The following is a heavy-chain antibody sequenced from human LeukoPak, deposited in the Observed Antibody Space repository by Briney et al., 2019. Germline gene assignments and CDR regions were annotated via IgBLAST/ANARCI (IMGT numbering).Heavy chain of an antibody. CDR2: VHKSGRT. CDR3: ARELRGAPTPGAY. CDR1: TVSGSSGNF. J-gene: IGHJ4*02. V-gene: IGHV4-4*02. Sequence: SETLSLTCALSTVSGSSGNFWSWVRQPPGEGLEWIGEVHKSGRTNYNPSLKTRDTISIVASKNQLSLELTSVTAADTAVYYCARELRGAPTPGAYWGQGTRVTVSS. D-gene: IGHD1-26*01.